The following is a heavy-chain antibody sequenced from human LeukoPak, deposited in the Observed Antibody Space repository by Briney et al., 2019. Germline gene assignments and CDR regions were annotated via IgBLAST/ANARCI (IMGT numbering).Heavy chain of an antibody. Sequence: ASVKVSCKASGGTFSSYAISWVRQAPGQGLEWMGGIIPIFGTANYAQKFQGRVTITADESTSTAYMELSSLRSDDTAVYYCARAPRTGNWFDPWGQGTLVTVSS. CDR3: ARAPRTGNWFDP. D-gene: IGHD2-8*02. V-gene: IGHV1-69*13. J-gene: IGHJ5*02. CDR2: IIPIFGTA. CDR1: GGTFSSYA.